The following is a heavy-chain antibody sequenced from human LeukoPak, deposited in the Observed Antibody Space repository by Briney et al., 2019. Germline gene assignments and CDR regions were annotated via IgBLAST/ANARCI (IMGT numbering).Heavy chain of an antibody. V-gene: IGHV3-49*03. J-gene: IGHJ4*02. CDR1: GFTFGEDG. CDR2: IRTKTNGATA. CDR3: ARLIVVVVAASSYFDS. Sequence: GGSLRLSCTASGFTFGEDGMSWFRQAPGKGLEWLGFIRTKTNGATAEYAASVKGRFSISRDDSKSIAYLQMNSLKTEDTAVYYCARLIVVVVAASSYFDSWGQGTRVTVSS. D-gene: IGHD2-15*01.